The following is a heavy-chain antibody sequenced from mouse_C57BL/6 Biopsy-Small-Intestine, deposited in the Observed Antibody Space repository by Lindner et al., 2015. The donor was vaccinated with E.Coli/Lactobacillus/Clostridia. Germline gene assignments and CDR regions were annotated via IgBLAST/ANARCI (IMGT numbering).Heavy chain of an antibody. Sequence: VQLQESGGDLVMPGGSLKLSCAASGFTFSSYGMSWVRQTPDKRLEWVATISSGGSYTYYPDSVKGRFTISRDNAKNTLYLQMSSLKSEDTAMYYCARKGNYSYMDYWGQGTSVTVSS. CDR1: GFTFSSYG. CDR3: ARKGNYSYMDY. J-gene: IGHJ4*01. D-gene: IGHD2-1*01. V-gene: IGHV5-6*01. CDR2: ISSGGSYT.